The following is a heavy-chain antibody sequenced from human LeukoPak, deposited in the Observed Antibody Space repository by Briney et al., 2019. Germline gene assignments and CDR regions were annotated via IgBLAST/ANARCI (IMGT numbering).Heavy chain of an antibody. D-gene: IGHD1-20*01. CDR2: ISPDSRGT. V-gene: IGHV1-2*02. J-gene: IGHJ4*02. CDR3: ARGISGTTHSFDF. Sequence: ASVRVSCKSSGYSFSGSYMHWVRQARGQGLEWMGWISPDSRGTFLAERFQGRVTMTGDTSISTAYMELSSLKSDDTAVYFCARGISGTTHSFDFWGQGTLVTVSS. CDR1: GYSFSGSY.